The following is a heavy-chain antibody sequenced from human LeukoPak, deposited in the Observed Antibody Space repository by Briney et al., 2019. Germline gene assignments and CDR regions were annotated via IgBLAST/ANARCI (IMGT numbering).Heavy chain of an antibody. Sequence: GGSLRLSCAASGFTFSSYWMHWVRQAPGKGLVWVSRINSDRSSTSYADSVKGRFTISRDNAKNTLYLQMNSLRAEDTAVYYCARGYCSSTSCYYGYFDYWGQGTLVTVSS. CDR2: INSDRSST. CDR1: GFTFSSYW. J-gene: IGHJ4*02. D-gene: IGHD2-2*01. CDR3: ARGYCSSTSCYYGYFDY. V-gene: IGHV3-74*01.